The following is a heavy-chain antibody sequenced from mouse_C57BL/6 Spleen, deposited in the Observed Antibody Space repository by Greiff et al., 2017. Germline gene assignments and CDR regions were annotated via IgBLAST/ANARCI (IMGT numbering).Heavy chain of an antibody. CDR3: ARGGNFYAMDY. V-gene: IGHV5-17*01. J-gene: IGHJ4*01. CDR2: ISSGSSTI. Sequence: EVKLMESGGGLVKPGGSLKLSCAASGFTFSDYGMHWVRQAPEKGLEWVAYISSGSSTIYYADTVKGLFTISRDNAKNTLFLQMTSLRSEDTAMYYCARGGNFYAMDYWGQGTSVTVSS. CDR1: GFTFSDYG.